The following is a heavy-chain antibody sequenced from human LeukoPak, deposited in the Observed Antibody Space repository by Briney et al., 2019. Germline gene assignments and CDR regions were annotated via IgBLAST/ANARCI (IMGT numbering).Heavy chain of an antibody. Sequence: PGGSLRLSRAASGFTFSSYAMHWVRQAPGKGLEYVSAISSNGGSTYYANSVKGRFTISRDNSKNTLYLQMGSLRAEDMAVYYCARDDAQKLGATTWYYFDYWGQGTLVTVSS. CDR1: GFTFSSYA. V-gene: IGHV3-64*01. CDR3: ARDDAQKLGATTWYYFDY. D-gene: IGHD1-26*01. CDR2: ISSNGGST. J-gene: IGHJ4*02.